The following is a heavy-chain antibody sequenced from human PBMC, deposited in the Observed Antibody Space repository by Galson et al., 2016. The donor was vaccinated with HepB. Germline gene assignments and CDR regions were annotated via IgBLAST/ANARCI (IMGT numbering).Heavy chain of an antibody. CDR2: ISGSGGST. J-gene: IGHJ4*02. CDR3: TNYCGASSCYSGHVY. Sequence: SLRLSCAASGISVSSYVMTWVRQAPRKGLEWVSAISGSGGSTYYAGSVKGRFTISTDNSKNTLYLQMNSLRAEDTALYYCTNYCGASSCYSGHVYWGQGTLVTVSS. V-gene: IGHV3-23*01. D-gene: IGHD2-15*01. CDR1: GISVSSYV.